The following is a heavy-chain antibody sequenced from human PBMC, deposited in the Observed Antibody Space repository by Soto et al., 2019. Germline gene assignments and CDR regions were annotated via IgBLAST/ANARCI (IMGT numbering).Heavy chain of an antibody. Sequence: QVQLVQSGAEVKKPGSSVKVSCKASGGTFSSYAISWVLQAPGQGLEWMGGIIPIFGTANYAQKFQGRVTITADESTSTAYMELSSLRSEDTAVYYCARGPVNYYDSSGYYYGYFQHWGQGTLVTVSS. V-gene: IGHV1-69*12. CDR3: ARGPVNYYDSSGYYYGYFQH. J-gene: IGHJ1*01. CDR2: IIPIFGTA. D-gene: IGHD3-22*01. CDR1: GGTFSSYA.